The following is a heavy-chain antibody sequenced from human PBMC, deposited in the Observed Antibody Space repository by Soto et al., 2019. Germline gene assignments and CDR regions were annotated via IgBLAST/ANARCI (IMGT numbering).Heavy chain of an antibody. CDR3: ARGVVTMVRGVIPPHFDY. CDR2: INHSGST. J-gene: IGHJ4*02. CDR1: GGSFSGYY. V-gene: IGHV4-34*01. Sequence: PSETLSLTCAVYGGSFSGYYWSWIRQPPGKGLEWIGEINHSGSTNYNPSLKSRVTISVDTSKNQFSLKLSSVTAADTAVYYCARGVVTMVRGVIPPHFDYWGQGTLVTVS. D-gene: IGHD3-10*01.